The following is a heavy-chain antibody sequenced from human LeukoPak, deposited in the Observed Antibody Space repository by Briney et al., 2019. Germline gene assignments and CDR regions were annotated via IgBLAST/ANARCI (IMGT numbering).Heavy chain of an antibody. Sequence: SETLSLTCTVSGGSISSYYWSWIRQPPGKGLEWIGYIYYSGSTNYNPSLKSRVTISVDTSKNQFSLKLSSVTAADTAVYYCARVPTYYYDSSGYYYYYYYMDVWGKGTTVTVSS. V-gene: IGHV4-59*01. J-gene: IGHJ6*03. D-gene: IGHD3-22*01. CDR2: IYYSGST. CDR1: GGSISSYY. CDR3: ARVPTYYYDSSGYYYYYYYMDV.